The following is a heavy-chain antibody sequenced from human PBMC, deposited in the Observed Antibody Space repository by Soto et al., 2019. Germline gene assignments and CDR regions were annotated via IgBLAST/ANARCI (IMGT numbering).Heavy chain of an antibody. V-gene: IGHV1-3*01. J-gene: IGHJ4*02. D-gene: IGHD3-9*01. CDR3: ASSDILSGRVEYYY. CDR2: INAGNGNT. Sequence: QVQLVQSGAEVKKPGASVKDSCKASGYTFTSYAMHWVRQAPGQRLEWMGWINAGNGNTKYSQKSQRRVTITRDTSASTAYMELSSLRSEDTAVYYCASSDILSGRVEYYYWGQGTLVTVSS. CDR1: GYTFTSYA.